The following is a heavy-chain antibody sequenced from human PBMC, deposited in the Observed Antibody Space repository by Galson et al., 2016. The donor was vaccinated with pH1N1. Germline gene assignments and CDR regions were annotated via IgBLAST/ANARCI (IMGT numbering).Heavy chain of an antibody. J-gene: IGHJ6*03. CDR3: AKDVFAVAAAYYYYMDV. V-gene: IGHV3-43D*04. CDR2: ISWDGGGT. Sequence: SLRLSCAASGSTFDDYAMHWVRQAPGKGLEWVSLISWDGGGTSYADSVKGRFIISRDNTKNSLYLQMNSLRTEDTALYYCAKDVFAVAAAYYYYMDVWGKGTTVTVSS. D-gene: IGHD6-19*01. CDR1: GSTFDDYA.